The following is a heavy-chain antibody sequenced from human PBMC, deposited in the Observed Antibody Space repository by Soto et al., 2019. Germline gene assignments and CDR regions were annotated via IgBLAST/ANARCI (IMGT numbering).Heavy chain of an antibody. V-gene: IGHV4-34*01. J-gene: IGHJ4*02. Sequence: PSETLSLTCAFYVGSFIGYYWSWIRQPPGKGLEWIGEINHSGSTNYNPSLKSRVTISVDTSKNQFSLKLSSVTAADTAVYYCARGQVYYDFWSGYPSQYYFDYWGQGTLVTVSS. CDR2: INHSGST. CDR1: VGSFIGYY. CDR3: ARGQVYYDFWSGYPSQYYFDY. D-gene: IGHD3-3*01.